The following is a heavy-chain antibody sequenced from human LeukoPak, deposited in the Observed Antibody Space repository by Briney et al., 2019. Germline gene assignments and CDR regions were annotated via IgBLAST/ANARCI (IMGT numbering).Heavy chain of an antibody. Sequence: ASVKVSCKASGYTFTHHGITWVRQAPGQGLEWKGWISAYNGDTIYAQNFQGRLTMTTDSSTTTAYMELRSLTSDDSALYFCARDPSNTSGRYQYFDLWGRGTLVTVSS. CDR1: GYTFTHHG. D-gene: IGHD6-19*01. CDR3: ARDPSNTSGRYQYFDL. V-gene: IGHV1-18*01. J-gene: IGHJ2*01. CDR2: ISAYNGDT.